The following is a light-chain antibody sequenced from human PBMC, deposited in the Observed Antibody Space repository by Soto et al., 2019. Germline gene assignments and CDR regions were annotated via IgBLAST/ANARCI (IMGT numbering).Light chain of an antibody. CDR1: NIGSKS. CDR3: QGWDSSSDHVV. CDR2: DDS. J-gene: IGLJ2*01. Sequence: SYELTQPPSVSVAPGQTARITCGGTNIGSKSVHWYQQKPGQAPVLVVYDDSDRHSGIPERFSGSNSGNTATLTISRVEAGDEADYYCQGWDSSSDHVVFGGGTKLTVL. V-gene: IGLV3-21*02.